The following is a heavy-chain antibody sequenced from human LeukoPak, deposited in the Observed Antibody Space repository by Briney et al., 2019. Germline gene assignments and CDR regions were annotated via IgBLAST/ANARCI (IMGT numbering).Heavy chain of an antibody. CDR2: IYHSGST. V-gene: IGHV4-38-2*01. CDR1: GYSISSGYY. Sequence: SETLSLTCAVSGYSISSGYYWGWIRQPPGKGLEWIGSIYHSGSTYYNPSLKSRVTISVDTSKNQSSLKLSSVTAADTAVYYCARQLTTVTLGWFDPWGQGTLVTVSS. CDR3: ARQLTTVTLGWFDP. D-gene: IGHD4-17*01. J-gene: IGHJ5*02.